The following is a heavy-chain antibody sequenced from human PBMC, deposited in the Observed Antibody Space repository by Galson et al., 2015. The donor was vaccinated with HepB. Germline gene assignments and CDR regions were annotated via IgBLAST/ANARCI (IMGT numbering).Heavy chain of an antibody. CDR3: ACSRNEILDTFAMDV. D-gene: IGHD3-9*01. Sequence: SLRLSCAASGFTFSNYGMHWVRQAPGKGLEWVAVVWYDGTKKYYTDSVKGRFTISRDNSKNTLFLQMHGLRAEDTAVYYCACSRNEILDTFAMDVWGQGTSIIVSS. CDR1: GFTFSNYG. CDR2: VWYDGTKK. J-gene: IGHJ6*02. V-gene: IGHV3-33*01.